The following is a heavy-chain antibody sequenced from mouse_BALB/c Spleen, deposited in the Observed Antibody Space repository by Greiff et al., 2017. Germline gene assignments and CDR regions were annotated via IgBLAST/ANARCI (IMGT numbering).Heavy chain of an antibody. D-gene: IGHD2-3*01. CDR1: GFTFSSFG. CDR2: ISSGSSTI. Sequence: EVQLVESGGGLVQPGGSRKLSCAASGFTFSSFGMHWVRQAPEKGLEWVAYISSGSSTIYYADTVKGRFTISRDNPKNTLFLQMTSLRSEDTAMYYCARSTYDGYPYAMDYWGQGTSVTVSS. V-gene: IGHV5-17*02. CDR3: ARSTYDGYPYAMDY. J-gene: IGHJ4*01.